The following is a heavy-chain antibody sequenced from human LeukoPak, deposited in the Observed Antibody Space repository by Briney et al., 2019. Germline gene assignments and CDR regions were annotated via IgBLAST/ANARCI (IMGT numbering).Heavy chain of an antibody. Sequence: SETLSLTCTVSGGSISSYYWSWIRQPAGKGLEWIGRIYTSGSTNYSASLKSRVSMSVDTSKNQFSLKLSSVTAADTAVFYCARENSGSYREFDYWGQGTLVTVSS. D-gene: IGHD1-26*01. CDR3: ARENSGSYREFDY. V-gene: IGHV4-4*07. CDR2: IYTSGST. J-gene: IGHJ4*02. CDR1: GGSISSYY.